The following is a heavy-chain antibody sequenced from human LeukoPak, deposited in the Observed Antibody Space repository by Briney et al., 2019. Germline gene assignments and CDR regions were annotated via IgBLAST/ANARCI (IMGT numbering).Heavy chain of an antibody. CDR2: IYYSGST. V-gene: IGHV4-39*01. CDR1: GGSISSSSYY. J-gene: IGHJ4*02. Sequence: PSETLSLTCTVSGGSISSSSYYWGWIRQPPGKGLEWIGSIYYSGSTYYNPSLKSRVTISVDTSKNQFSLKLSSVTAADTAVYYCATAPPGWEPRSFDYWGQGTLVTVSS. D-gene: IGHD1-26*01. CDR3: ATAPPGWEPRSFDY.